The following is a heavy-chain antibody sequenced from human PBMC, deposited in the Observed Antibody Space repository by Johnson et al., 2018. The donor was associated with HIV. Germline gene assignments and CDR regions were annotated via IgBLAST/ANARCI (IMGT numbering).Heavy chain of an antibody. Sequence: VQLVESGGGLVQPGGSLRLSCAASGFTFRSYAMSWVRQAPGKGLEWVSGISGSGGSTDYADSVKGRFTICRDNSKNTMYLQMNILRAEETAVYYCASGGLATPYFWGQGTTVTVSS. CDR1: GFTFRSYA. D-gene: IGHD4-23*01. CDR3: ASGGLATPYF. J-gene: IGHJ3*01. CDR2: ISGSGGST. V-gene: IGHV3-23*04.